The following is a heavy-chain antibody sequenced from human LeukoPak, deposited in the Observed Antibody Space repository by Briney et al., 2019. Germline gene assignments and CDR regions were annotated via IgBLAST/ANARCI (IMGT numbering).Heavy chain of an antibody. J-gene: IGHJ4*02. CDR1: GGSFSGYY. V-gene: IGHV4-34*01. CDR3: ARFSNAGYSSGWYFDY. CDR2: INHSGST. D-gene: IGHD6-19*01. Sequence: PSETLSLTCAVYGGSFSGYYWSWIRQPPGKGLEWIGEINHSGSTNYNPSLKSRVTISVDTSKNQFSLKLSSVTAADTAVYYCARFSNAGYSSGWYFDYWGQGTLVTVSS.